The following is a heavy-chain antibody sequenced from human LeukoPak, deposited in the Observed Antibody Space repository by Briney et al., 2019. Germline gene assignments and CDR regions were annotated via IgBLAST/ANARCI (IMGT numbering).Heavy chain of an antibody. Sequence: SETLPLTCAVSGYSISSSNWWGWIRQPPGKGLEWIGYIYYSGSTYYNPSLKSRVTMSVDTSKNQFSLKLSSVTAVDTAVYYCARTQSGSYYVFDYWGQGTLVTVSS. CDR1: GYSISSSNW. V-gene: IGHV4-28*01. CDR2: IYYSGST. CDR3: ARTQSGSYYVFDY. J-gene: IGHJ4*02. D-gene: IGHD1-26*01.